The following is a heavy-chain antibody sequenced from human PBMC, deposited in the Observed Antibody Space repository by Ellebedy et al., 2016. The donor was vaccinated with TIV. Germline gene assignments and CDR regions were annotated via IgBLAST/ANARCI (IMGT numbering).Heavy chain of an antibody. D-gene: IGHD3-16*01. Sequence: AASVKVSCKASGYTFTDYFIQWARQAPGQGLEWMGWINPNSGGTNYAQKFQGRVPMTRDTSISTGYMELSRLRPDDTAVYFCATVPHLPGLMLNYNYDGMDVWGQGTTVTVSS. V-gene: IGHV1-2*02. CDR3: ATVPHLPGLMLNYNYDGMDV. J-gene: IGHJ6*02. CDR1: GYTFTDYF. CDR2: INPNSGGT.